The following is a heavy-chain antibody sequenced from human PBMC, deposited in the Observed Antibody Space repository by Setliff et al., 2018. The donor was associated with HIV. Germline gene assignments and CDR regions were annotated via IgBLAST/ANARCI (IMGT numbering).Heavy chain of an antibody. CDR3: ARDPHYYDRSDHYSWFYFDY. CDR1: GDSFSSNTNH. D-gene: IGHD3-22*01. CDR2: IFHSGTT. V-gene: IGHV4-39*07. J-gene: IGHJ4*02. Sequence: SETLSLTCTVSGDSFSSNTNHWGWIRQPPGKGLEWIGNIFHSGTTYYNPSLKSRVTIAIDTSKNQFSLKLTSLTAADTAVYFCARDPHYYDRSDHYSWFYFDYWGQGTLVTSPQ.